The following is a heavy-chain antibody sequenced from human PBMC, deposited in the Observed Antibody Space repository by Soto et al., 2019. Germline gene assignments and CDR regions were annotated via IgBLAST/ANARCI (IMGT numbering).Heavy chain of an antibody. D-gene: IGHD4-17*01. CDR1: GGSITSGGYY. CDR2: IYSTGST. J-gene: IGHJ5*02. CDR3: ARAGDYTDYFRFDP. Sequence: QVQMQESGPGLVKPSQTLSLTCSVSGGSITSGGYYWTWIRQHPEKGLEWIGYIYSTGSTNYNPCLSSRFTFSRDTYKNQFSLRLSSVTDADTAMYYCARAGDYTDYFRFDPWGQGTLVTVSS. V-gene: IGHV4-31*03.